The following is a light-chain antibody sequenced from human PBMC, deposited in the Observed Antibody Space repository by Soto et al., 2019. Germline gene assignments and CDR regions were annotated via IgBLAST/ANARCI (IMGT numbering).Light chain of an antibody. Sequence: DIEMTQSPATLSVSPGERATISCRASQSVSSNLAWYQQKPGQAPRLLIYGASTRATGIPARFSGSGSGTEFTLTISSLQSEDFAVYYCQQYNNWPPEITFGQGTRLEIK. J-gene: IGKJ5*01. CDR3: QQYNNWPPEIT. CDR2: GAS. CDR1: QSVSSN. V-gene: IGKV3-15*01.